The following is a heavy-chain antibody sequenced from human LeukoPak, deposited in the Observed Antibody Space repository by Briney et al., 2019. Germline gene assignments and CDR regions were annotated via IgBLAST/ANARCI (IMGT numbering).Heavy chain of an antibody. V-gene: IGHV1-69*05. CDR1: GGTFNNSA. CDR3: ARDVHGDYGSGWFDP. CDR2: IMPLFGTA. Sequence: SVKVSCKASGGTFNNSAISWVRQAPGQGLEWLGGIMPLFGTAGYAQKFQGRVTITKDESTRTVYLELTSLTSDDTAVYYCARDVHGDYGSGWFDPWGQGTLVSVSS. J-gene: IGHJ5*02. D-gene: IGHD4-17*01.